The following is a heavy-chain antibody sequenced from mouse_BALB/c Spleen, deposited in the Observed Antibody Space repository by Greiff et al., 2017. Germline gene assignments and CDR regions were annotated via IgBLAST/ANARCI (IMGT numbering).Heavy chain of an antibody. CDR3: ARGAQPDFDY. CDR1: GFTFSSYG. J-gene: IGHJ2*01. Sequence: EVKLVESGGGLVQPGGSLKLSCAASGFTFSSYGMSWVRQTPDKRLELVATINSTGGSTYYPDSVKGRFTISRDNAKNTLYLQMSSLKSEDTARYYCARGAQPDFDYWGQGTTRTVSA. V-gene: IGHV5-6-3*01. D-gene: IGHD6-1*01. CDR2: INSTGGST.